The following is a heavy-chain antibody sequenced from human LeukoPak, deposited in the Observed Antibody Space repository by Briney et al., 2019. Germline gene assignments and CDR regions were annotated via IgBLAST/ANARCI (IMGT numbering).Heavy chain of an antibody. CDR2: IRESGGST. V-gene: IGHV3-23*01. Sequence: GGSLRLSCEVSGIGFSSYAMSWVRQAPGKGPEWVSVIRESGGSTAYADSVTGRFTISRDNSKKALYLQMNSLRAEDTAVYYCALHRGYHNGDVVGYFDLWGRGSLVIVSS. J-gene: IGHJ2*01. CDR3: ALHRGYHNGDVVGYFDL. D-gene: IGHD6-13*01. CDR1: GIGFSSYA.